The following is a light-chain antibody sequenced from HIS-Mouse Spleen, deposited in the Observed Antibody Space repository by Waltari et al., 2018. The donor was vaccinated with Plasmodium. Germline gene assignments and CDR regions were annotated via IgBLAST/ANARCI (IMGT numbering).Light chain of an antibody. J-gene: IGLJ2*01. V-gene: IGLV3-25*03. CDR3: QSADSSGTYQV. CDR1: ALPKQY. CDR2: NDS. Sequence: SYELTQPPSVSVSPGQTARITCSGDALPKQYAYWYQQKPGQAPVLVIYNDSEMPSGIPERFSGSSSGTTVTLTISGVQAEDEADYYCQSADSSGTYQVFGGGTKLTVL.